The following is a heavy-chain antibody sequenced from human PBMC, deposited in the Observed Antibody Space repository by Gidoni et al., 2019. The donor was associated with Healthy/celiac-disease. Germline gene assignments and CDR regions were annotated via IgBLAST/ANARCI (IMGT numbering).Heavy chain of an antibody. CDR2: IYTSGST. D-gene: IGHD5-18*01. CDR1: GGSISSGSYY. CDR3: ARGAVDTAMGPFDY. J-gene: IGHJ4*02. Sequence: QVQLPESGQGLVKPSQTLSLTRTGPGGSISSGSYYWSWIRQPDGKGLEWIGRIYTSGSTNYNPALKSRVTISVDTSKNQFSLKLSSVTAADTAVYYCARGAVDTAMGPFDYWGQGTLVTVSS. V-gene: IGHV4-61*02.